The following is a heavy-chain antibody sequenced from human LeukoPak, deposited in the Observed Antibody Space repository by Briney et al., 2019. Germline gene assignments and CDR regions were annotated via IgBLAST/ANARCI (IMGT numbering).Heavy chain of an antibody. V-gene: IGHV3-30*02. CDR3: AKLDFYCSSTSCQFDY. J-gene: IGHJ4*02. CDR2: IRYDGSNK. CDR1: GFTFSSYG. D-gene: IGHD2-2*01. Sequence: GGSLRLSCAASGFTFSSYGMHWVRQAPGKGLEWVAFIRYDGSNKYYADSVKGRFTISRDNSKNTLYLQMNSLRAEDTAVYYCAKLDFYCSSTSCQFDYWGQGTLVTVFS.